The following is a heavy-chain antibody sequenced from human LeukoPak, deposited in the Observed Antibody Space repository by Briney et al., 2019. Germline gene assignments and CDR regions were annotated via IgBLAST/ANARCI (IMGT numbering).Heavy chain of an antibody. D-gene: IGHD3-10*01. CDR2: IYYSGST. J-gene: IGHJ4*02. V-gene: IGHV4-39*07. Sequence: PSETLSLTCTVSGGSISSSSYYWGWIRQPPGKGLEWIGSIYYSGSTYYNPSLKSRVTISVDTSKNQFSLRLNSVTAADTALYYCAGSSTMARDKFDYWGQGILVTVSS. CDR3: AGSSTMARDKFDY. CDR1: GGSISSSSYY.